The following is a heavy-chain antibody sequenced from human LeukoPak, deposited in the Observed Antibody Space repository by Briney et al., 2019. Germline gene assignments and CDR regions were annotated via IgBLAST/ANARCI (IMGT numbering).Heavy chain of an antibody. CDR3: ARTCSSSSCYMVH. V-gene: IGHV1-18*01. J-gene: IGHJ4*02. CDR1: GYTFANFG. CDR2: ISVYNGNT. D-gene: IGHD2-2*02. Sequence: PLASVKVSCKASGYTFANFGITWVRQAPGQALEWMGWISVYNGNTNYAQNLQGRVTLTTDTSTSTAYMELRSLRSDDTALYYCARTCSSSSCYMVHWGQGTLVTVSS.